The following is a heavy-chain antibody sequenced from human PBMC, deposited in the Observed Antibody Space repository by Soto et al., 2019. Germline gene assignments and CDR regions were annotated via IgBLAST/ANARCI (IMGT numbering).Heavy chain of an antibody. V-gene: IGHV1-2*02. CDR3: ARIKWGLDYYSGMDV. Sequence: XSVKVSCKASVYTFSYYFIQWLRQAPGQGLEWVAWINPKTAATNYAKKFQDRVTVTSDTSFSTAYLELTRLRPDDTALYYCARIKWGLDYYSGMDVWGQGTAVTVSS. D-gene: IGHD1-26*01. CDR2: INPKTAAT. CDR1: VYTFSYYF. J-gene: IGHJ6*02.